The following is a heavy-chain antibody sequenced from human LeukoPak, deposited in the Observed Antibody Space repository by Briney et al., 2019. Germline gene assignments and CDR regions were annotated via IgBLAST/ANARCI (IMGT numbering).Heavy chain of an antibody. CDR2: LSGSGINT. V-gene: IGHV3-23*01. CDR3: ATEKGDSPDY. CDR1: GFTFSSYA. D-gene: IGHD2-21*01. J-gene: IGHJ4*02. Sequence: GGSLKLSCAASGFTFSSYAMAWVRQAPGKGLEWVSGLSGSGINTYYADSVKGRFTISRDNPKNTLYLQMNSLRAEDTAVYYCATEKGDSPDYWGQGTLVTVSS.